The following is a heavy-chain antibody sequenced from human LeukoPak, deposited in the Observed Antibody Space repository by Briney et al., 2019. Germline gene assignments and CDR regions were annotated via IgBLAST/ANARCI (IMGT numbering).Heavy chain of an antibody. CDR3: ARDLLGWELHYFDY. J-gene: IGHJ4*02. Sequence: GGSLRLSCAASGFTFSSYSMNWGRQAPGKGLEWVSSISGISSYIYYADSVKGRFRISRDNAKNSLYLQMNSLRAEDTAVYYCARDLLGWELHYFDYWGQGTLVTVSS. CDR2: ISGISSYI. CDR1: GFTFSSYS. V-gene: IGHV3-21*01. D-gene: IGHD1-7*01.